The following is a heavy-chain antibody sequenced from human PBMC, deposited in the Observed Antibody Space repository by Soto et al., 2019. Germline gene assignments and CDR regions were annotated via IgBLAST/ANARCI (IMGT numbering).Heavy chain of an antibody. Sequence: EVQLVESGGGLVQPGGSLRLSCAASGFAFETYAMHWVRQTAGKGPEWVSRIDSDAVATAYADSVRGRFSISRDNAKKTLYLQMNSLRADDTAVYSCVKSKDMYEQWGQGTLVTVSS. J-gene: IGHJ4*01. CDR1: GFAFETYA. CDR2: IDSDAVAT. D-gene: IGHD2-8*01. CDR3: VKSKDMYEQ. V-gene: IGHV3-74*01.